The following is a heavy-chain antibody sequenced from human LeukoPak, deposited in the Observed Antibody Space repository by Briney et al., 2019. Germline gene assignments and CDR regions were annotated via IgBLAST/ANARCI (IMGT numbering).Heavy chain of an antibody. D-gene: IGHD1-14*01. CDR1: GGSFSGYY. CDR3: ARVFTAGNQNWFDP. CDR2: INHSGST. V-gene: IGHV4-34*01. Sequence: PSETLSLTCAVYGGSFSGYYWTWIRQPPGKGLEWIGEINHSGSTNYKPSLKGRVTMSVDTSKNQFSLQLSSVTAADTAVYYCARVFTAGNQNWFDPWGQGTLVTVSS. J-gene: IGHJ5*02.